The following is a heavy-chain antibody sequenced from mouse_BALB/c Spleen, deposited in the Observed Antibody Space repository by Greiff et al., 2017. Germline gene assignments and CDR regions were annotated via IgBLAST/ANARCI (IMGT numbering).Heavy chain of an antibody. Sequence: QVQLQQPGAELVRPGASVKLSCKASGYSFTSYWMNWVKQRPGQGLEWIGMIHPSDSDTRLNQKFKDKATLTVDKSSSTAYMQLSSPTSEDSAVYYCARLHSPRGAMDYWGQGTSVTVSS. CDR2: IHPSDSDT. CDR1: GYSFTSYW. CDR3: ARLHSPRGAMDY. J-gene: IGHJ4*01. V-gene: IGHV1-74*01.